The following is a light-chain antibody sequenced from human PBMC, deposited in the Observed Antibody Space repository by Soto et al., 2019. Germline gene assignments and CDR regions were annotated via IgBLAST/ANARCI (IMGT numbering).Light chain of an antibody. V-gene: IGKV4-1*01. CDR2: CVS. CDR1: QSVLYSSNNKNY. Sequence: DIVMTQSPDSLAVSLGERATINCKSSQSVLYSSNNKNYLTWYQQKPGQPPKLLIYCVSTRESGVPDRFSGRGSVTDFTITISSLQAEDVAIYYCQQYSSAHLSFGGGNKVEIK. CDR3: QQYSSAHLS. J-gene: IGKJ4*01.